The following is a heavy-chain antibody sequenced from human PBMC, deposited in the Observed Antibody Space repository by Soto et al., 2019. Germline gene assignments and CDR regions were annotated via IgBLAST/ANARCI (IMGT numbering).Heavy chain of an antibody. CDR3: ARDPEGYCSGGTCYSLTWFDP. V-gene: IGHV4-30-4*08. CDR2: INYSGSN. D-gene: IGHD2-15*01. CDR1: GDSITSSSHY. J-gene: IGHJ5*02. Sequence: SETLSLTCTVSGDSITSSSHYWGWIRQPPGKGLEWIGYINYSGSNYYNPSLKSRGTISVDTSKNQFSLKLISVSAADTAVYYCARDPEGYCSGGTCYSLTWFDPWGEGTLVTVSS.